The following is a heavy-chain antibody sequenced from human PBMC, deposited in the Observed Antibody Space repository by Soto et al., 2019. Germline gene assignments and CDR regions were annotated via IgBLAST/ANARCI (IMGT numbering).Heavy chain of an antibody. CDR3: ARMESFGSLNWFDP. CDR2: MNPGSGDT. Sequence: GXSVKVSCKASGYTFTSNDVSWVRQATGQGLEWMGWMNPGSGDTGYAQKFQGRVTMTRDISIATAYMELNSLTSEDTAIYYCARMESFGSLNWFDPWGQGTLVTVSS. D-gene: IGHD5-18*01. J-gene: IGHJ5*02. V-gene: IGHV1-8*02. CDR1: GYTFTSND.